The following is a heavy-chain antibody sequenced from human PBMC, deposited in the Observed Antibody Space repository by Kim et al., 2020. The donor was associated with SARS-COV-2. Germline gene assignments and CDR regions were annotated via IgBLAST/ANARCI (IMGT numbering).Heavy chain of an antibody. J-gene: IGHJ6*03. D-gene: IGHD2-2*03. CDR3: AKSGGLDIVVVPAAIGYYYMDV. V-gene: IGHV3-23*01. CDR2: ISGSGGST. Sequence: GGSLRLSCAASGFTFSSYAMTWVRQAPGKGLEWVSTISGSGGSTYYADSVKGRFTIFRDNSRNTLYLQMNSLRAEDTAVYYCAKSGGLDIVVVPAAIGYYYMDVWGKGATVTVSS. CDR1: GFTFSSYA.